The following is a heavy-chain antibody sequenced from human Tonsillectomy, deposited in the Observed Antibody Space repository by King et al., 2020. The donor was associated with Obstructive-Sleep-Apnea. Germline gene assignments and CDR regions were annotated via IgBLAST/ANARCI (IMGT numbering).Heavy chain of an antibody. CDR2: MNPNSGNT. CDR1: GYTFTSYD. Sequence: VQLVESGAEVKKPGASVKVSCKASGYTFTSYDINWVRQATGQGLEWMGWMNPNSGNTGYAQKFQGRVTMTRNTSISTAYMELSSLRSEDTAVDYCASGRTWLGHCSGTSGPLDYWGQGTLVTVSS. CDR3: ASGRTWLGHCSGTSGPLDY. J-gene: IGHJ4*02. V-gene: IGHV1-8*01. D-gene: IGHD2-2*03.